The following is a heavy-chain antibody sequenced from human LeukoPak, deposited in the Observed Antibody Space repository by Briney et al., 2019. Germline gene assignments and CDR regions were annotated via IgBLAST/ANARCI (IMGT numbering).Heavy chain of an antibody. CDR1: GFTFSNAW. J-gene: IGHJ4*02. D-gene: IGHD3-22*01. Sequence: GGSLRLSCAASGFTFSNAWMSWVRQAPGKGLEWVTLISYDGSNKYYADSVKGRFTISRDNSKNTLYLQMNSLRAEDTAMYYCTREHYFDNSGYYRSFDYWGQGTLVTVSS. CDR2: ISYDGSNK. CDR3: TREHYFDNSGYYRSFDY. V-gene: IGHV3-30-3*01.